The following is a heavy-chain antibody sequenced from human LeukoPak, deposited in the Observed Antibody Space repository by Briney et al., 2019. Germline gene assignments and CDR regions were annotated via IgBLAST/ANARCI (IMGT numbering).Heavy chain of an antibody. Sequence: SSETLYLTCAVYGGSFSGYYWSWIRLPPGKGLEWIGEINHSGSTNYNPSLKSRVTISVDTSKNQFSLKLSSVTAADTAVYYCARGGVTTYFDYWGQGTLVTVSS. J-gene: IGHJ4*02. D-gene: IGHD4-11*01. CDR2: INHSGST. V-gene: IGHV4-34*01. CDR1: GGSFSGYY. CDR3: ARGGVTTYFDY.